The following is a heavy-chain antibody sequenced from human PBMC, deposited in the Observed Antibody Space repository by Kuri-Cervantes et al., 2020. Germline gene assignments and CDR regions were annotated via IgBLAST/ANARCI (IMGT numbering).Heavy chain of an antibody. D-gene: IGHD3-10*01. J-gene: IGHJ4*02. Sequence: ASVKVSYKASGYTFTSYGISWVRQAPGQGLEWMGWISAYNGNTNYAQKLQGRVTMTTDTSTSTAYMELRSLRSDDTAVYYCARVRLVRGVIMYGTAFDYWGQGTLVTVSS. CDR1: GYTFTSYG. CDR2: ISAYNGNT. V-gene: IGHV1-18*01. CDR3: ARVRLVRGVIMYGTAFDY.